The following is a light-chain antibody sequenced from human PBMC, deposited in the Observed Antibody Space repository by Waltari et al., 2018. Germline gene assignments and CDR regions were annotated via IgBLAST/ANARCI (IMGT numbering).Light chain of an antibody. Sequence: QTVVTQEPSLSVSPGGPVTLTCALSSGSLSTTSYATWYQQTPGQAPHTLVYKANARSSGVPARFSGSILGNTAALTITGAQADDESDYYCALYMGSGIWVFGGGTRLTVL. V-gene: IGLV8-61*01. J-gene: IGLJ3*02. CDR1: SGSLSTTSY. CDR3: ALYMGSGIWV. CDR2: KAN.